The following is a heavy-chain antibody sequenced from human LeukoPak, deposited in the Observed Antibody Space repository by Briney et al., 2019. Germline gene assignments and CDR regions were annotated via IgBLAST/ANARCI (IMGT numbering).Heavy chain of an antibody. CDR2: INPNNGGT. CDR3: ARVGDGLNDAFDI. D-gene: IGHD5-24*01. J-gene: IGHJ3*02. CDR1: GYTLTELS. V-gene: IGHV1-2*06. Sequence: ASVKVSCKVSGYTLTELSMHWVRQAPGQGLEWMGRINPNNGGTNYAQNFQGRVTMTRDTSITTVYMELSRLTYDDTAVYYCARVGDGLNDAFDIWGQGTMVTVSS.